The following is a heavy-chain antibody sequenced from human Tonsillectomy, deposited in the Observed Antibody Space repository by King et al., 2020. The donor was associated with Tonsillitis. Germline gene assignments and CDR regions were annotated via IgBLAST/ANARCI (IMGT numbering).Heavy chain of an antibody. CDR3: AKAVAARYFDGILPDY. Sequence: VQLGESGGGVVQPGRSLRLSCAASGFTFSSYVMHWVRQAPGKGLEGVAVISYDGSNKYYADSVKGRFTISRDNSKNTVYLQMHCLRAEDTAVYYCAKAVAARYFDGILPDYWGQGTLVTVPS. V-gene: IGHV3-30*18. D-gene: IGHD3-9*01. CDR1: GFTFSSYV. J-gene: IGHJ4*02. CDR2: ISYDGSNK.